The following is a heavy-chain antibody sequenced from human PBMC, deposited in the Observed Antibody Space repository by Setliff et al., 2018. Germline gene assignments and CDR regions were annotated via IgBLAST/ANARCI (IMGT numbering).Heavy chain of an antibody. J-gene: IGHJ4*02. V-gene: IGHV1-2*04. Sequence: RASVKVSCKASGYTFTGYYMHWVRQAPGQGLEWMGWINPNSGGTNYAQKFQGWVTMTRDTSISTAYMELSRLRSDDTAVYYCAKDGVGAKYYFDYWGQGTLVTVSS. CDR1: GYTFTGYY. CDR2: INPNSGGT. CDR3: AKDGVGAKYYFDY. D-gene: IGHD1-26*01.